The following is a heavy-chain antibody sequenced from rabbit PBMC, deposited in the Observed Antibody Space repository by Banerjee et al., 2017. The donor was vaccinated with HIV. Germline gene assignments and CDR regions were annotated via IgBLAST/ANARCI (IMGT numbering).Heavy chain of an antibody. CDR1: GFSFSSSYW. CDR2: IYAGSGST. V-gene: IGHV1S45*01. D-gene: IGHD1-1*01. J-gene: IGHJ6*01. CDR3: ARDASGVDYWSFSL. Sequence: QEQLEESGGDLVKPEGSLTLTCTASGFSFSSSYWIWWVRQAPGKGLEWIACIYAGSGSTYYASWAKGRFTISKTSSTTVTLQMTSLTAADTATYFCARDASGVDYWSFSLWGQGTLVTVS.